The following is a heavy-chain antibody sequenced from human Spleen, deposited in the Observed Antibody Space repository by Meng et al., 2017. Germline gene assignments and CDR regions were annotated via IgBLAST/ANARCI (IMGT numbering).Heavy chain of an antibody. Sequence: GSLRLSCSVSGDSISNYYWNWLRQPAGKRLEWIGRTYVGGSTDYNPSLRSRVTVSVDTSKNQISLRLASVTAADTAVYFCARDPEYSSGWYGAEYFQHWGQGTLVTVSS. J-gene: IGHJ1*01. CDR3: ARDPEYSSGWYGAEYFQH. V-gene: IGHV4-4*07. CDR1: GDSISNYY. D-gene: IGHD6-19*01. CDR2: TYVGGST.